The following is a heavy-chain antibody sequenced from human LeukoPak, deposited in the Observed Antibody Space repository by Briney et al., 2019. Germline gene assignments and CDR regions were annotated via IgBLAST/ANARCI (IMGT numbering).Heavy chain of an antibody. J-gene: IGHJ4*02. CDR1: GYTFTTYG. V-gene: IGHV1-18*01. CDR3: ARGGAIANDY. Sequence: ASVKVSCKASGYTFTTYGISWVRQAPGQGLEWMGWISAYTGNTNYTQNLQGRVTMTTDTPTSTAYMELRSLRSDDTAVYYCARGGAIANDYWGQGTLVTVSS. CDR2: ISAYTGNT. D-gene: IGHD6-13*01.